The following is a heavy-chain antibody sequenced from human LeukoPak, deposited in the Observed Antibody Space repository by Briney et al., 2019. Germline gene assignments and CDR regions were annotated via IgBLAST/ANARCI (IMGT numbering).Heavy chain of an antibody. J-gene: IGHJ4*02. Sequence: GGSLRLSCAASGLTFSNFWMSWVRQAPGKGLEWVANINENGGEKHYVDSVRGRFTISRDNAKNSLSLEMTGLRGEDTAVYYCASGGHLDYWGQGTLVTVSS. D-gene: IGHD3-16*01. CDR1: GLTFSNFW. V-gene: IGHV3-7*01. CDR2: INENGGEK. CDR3: ASGGHLDY.